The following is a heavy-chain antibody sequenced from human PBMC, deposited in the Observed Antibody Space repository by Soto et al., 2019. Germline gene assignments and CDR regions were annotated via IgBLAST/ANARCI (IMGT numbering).Heavy chain of an antibody. CDR1: GGTFSSYA. CDR2: IIPIFGTA. D-gene: IGHD2-15*01. CDR3: AIRYCSGGSCSFFFL. Sequence: GASVKVSCKASGGTFSSYAISWVRQAPGQGLEWMGGIIPIFGTANYAQKFQGRVTITADESTSTAYMELSSLRSEDTAVYYCAIRYCSGGSCSFFFLWGQGTLVTVSS. V-gene: IGHV1-69*13. J-gene: IGHJ4*02.